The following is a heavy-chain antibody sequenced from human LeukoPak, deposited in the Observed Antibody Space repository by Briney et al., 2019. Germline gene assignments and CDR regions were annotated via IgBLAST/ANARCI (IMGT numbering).Heavy chain of an antibody. CDR3: ARGYCSSGSCYGGEYFDY. V-gene: IGHV1-2*02. Sequence: ASVKVSCKASGYTFTGYYMHWVRQAPGQGLEWMGWINPNSGGTNYAQKFQGRVTMTRDTSISTAYMELSRLRSDDTAVYYCARGYCSSGSCYGGEYFDYWGQGTLVTVSS. CDR1: GYTFTGYY. CDR2: INPNSGGT. D-gene: IGHD2-15*01. J-gene: IGHJ4*02.